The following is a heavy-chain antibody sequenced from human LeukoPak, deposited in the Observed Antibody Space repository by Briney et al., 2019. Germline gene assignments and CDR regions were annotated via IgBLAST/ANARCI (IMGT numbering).Heavy chain of an antibody. CDR3: ATAPASVDSS. Sequence: GGSLRLSCAASGFTFTRFWVTWVRQSPGKGLEWVANINPDGTKTTYVDSVKGRFTISRDNAKNSLFLHMSSLRAEDTAVYYCATAPASVDSSWGQGTLVAVSS. V-gene: IGHV3-7*01. D-gene: IGHD3-3*01. J-gene: IGHJ5*02. CDR1: GFTFTRFW. CDR2: INPDGTKT.